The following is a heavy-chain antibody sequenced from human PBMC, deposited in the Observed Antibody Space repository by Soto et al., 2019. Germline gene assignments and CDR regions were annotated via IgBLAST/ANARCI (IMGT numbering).Heavy chain of an antibody. CDR3: SRDPDGINDFDY. Sequence: EVQLVESGGGLVQPGGSLRVSCAVSGFTFSSFSMNWVRQAPGKGLEWISYIGKSSSTYYADSVKGRFTISRDNAKNSPYLEINSLRDEDTAVYFCSRDPDGINDFDYWGQGTQVTVSS. V-gene: IGHV3-48*02. D-gene: IGHD1-1*01. J-gene: IGHJ4*02. CDR2: IGKSSST. CDR1: GFTFSSFS.